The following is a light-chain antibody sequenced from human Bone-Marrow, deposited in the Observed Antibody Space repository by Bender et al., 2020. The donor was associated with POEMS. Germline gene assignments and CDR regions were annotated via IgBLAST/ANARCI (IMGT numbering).Light chain of an antibody. V-gene: IGLV2-14*02. Sequence: QSALTQPASVSGSPGQSVTISCTGTSSDVGRYNLVSWYQHHPGKAPKFIIYDVTNRPSGVSARFSGSKSGNTASLTISGLQPEDEADYYCQSFDTSLSGWVFGAGTKLTV. CDR1: SSDVGRYNL. CDR3: QSFDTSLSGWV. J-gene: IGLJ3*02. CDR2: DVT.